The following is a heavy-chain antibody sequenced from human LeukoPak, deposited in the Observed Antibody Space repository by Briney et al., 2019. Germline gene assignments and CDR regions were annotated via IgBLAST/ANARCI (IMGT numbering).Heavy chain of an antibody. CDR3: ARDVHIPLSNTWPRNAFDI. V-gene: IGHV4-30-2*01. CDR1: GGSISSGGYY. Sequence: SETLSLTCTVSGGSISSGGYYWSWIRQPPGKGLEWIGYVYHSGSTYYNPSLKSRVTMSVDRSKKQFSLNLSSVTAADTAVYFCARDVHIPLSNTWPRNAFDIWGQGTMVTVSS. CDR2: VYHSGST. J-gene: IGHJ3*02. D-gene: IGHD2-2*01.